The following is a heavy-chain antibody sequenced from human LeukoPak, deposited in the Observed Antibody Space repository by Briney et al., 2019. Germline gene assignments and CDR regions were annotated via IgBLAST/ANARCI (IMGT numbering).Heavy chain of an antibody. CDR3: ARGDPDISFAVAGEAFDI. Sequence: PGGSLRLSCAASGFTFSNYWMSWVRQAPGKGLEWVSSISTSSSYIYYADSLKGRFTISRDNAKNSLYLQMNSLRADDTAVYYCARGDPDISFAVAGEAFDIWGQGTMVTVSS. V-gene: IGHV3-21*01. CDR1: GFTFSNYW. CDR2: ISTSSSYI. J-gene: IGHJ3*02. D-gene: IGHD6-19*01.